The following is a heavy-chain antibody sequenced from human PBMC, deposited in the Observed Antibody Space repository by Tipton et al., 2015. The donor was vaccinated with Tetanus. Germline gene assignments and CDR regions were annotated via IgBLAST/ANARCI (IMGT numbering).Heavy chain of an antibody. Sequence: LRLSCTVSGGSISSSSYYWGWVRQPPGKGLEWIGNVYKSGTPYYNPSLTSRVTVSGDTSKNHFFLKLDSVTAADTAVYYCARLSIAATGTYGLTFYYGMDVWGPGTTVTVSS. CDR2: VYKSGTP. J-gene: IGHJ6*02. CDR3: ARLSIAATGTYGLTFYYGMDV. V-gene: IGHV4-39*01. D-gene: IGHD6-13*01. CDR1: GGSISSSSYY.